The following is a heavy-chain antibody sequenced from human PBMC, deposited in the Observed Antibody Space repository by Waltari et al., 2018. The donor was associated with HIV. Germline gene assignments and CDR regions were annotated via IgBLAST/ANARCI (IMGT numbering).Heavy chain of an antibody. J-gene: IGHJ4*02. V-gene: IGHV3-30-3*01. CDR1: GFTFRSYA. CDR2: ISYDGSNK. D-gene: IGHD3-22*01. Sequence: QVQLVESGGGVVQPGRSLGPPCSASGFTFRSYAMHWVRQAPGKGLEWVAVISYDGSNKYYADSVKGRFTISRDNSKNTLYLQMNSLRAEDTAVYYCARDPYYYDSSGYLCYFDYWGQGTLVTVSS. CDR3: ARDPYYYDSSGYLCYFDY.